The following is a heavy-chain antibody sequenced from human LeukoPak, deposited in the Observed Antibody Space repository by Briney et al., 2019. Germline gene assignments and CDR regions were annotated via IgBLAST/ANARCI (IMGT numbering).Heavy chain of an antibody. CDR3: ARDLLGGYNWNDHDY. CDR2: IYLGGNF. Sequence: PSGTLSLTCAVSGGSISSSNWWSWVRQPPGKGLEWIGQIYLGGNFDYNPSLKCRVTISADKSKNQFSLNLSSVTAADTAVYYCARDLLGGYNWNDHDYWGQGTLVTVSS. D-gene: IGHD1-1*01. J-gene: IGHJ4*02. V-gene: IGHV4-4*02. CDR1: GGSISSSNW.